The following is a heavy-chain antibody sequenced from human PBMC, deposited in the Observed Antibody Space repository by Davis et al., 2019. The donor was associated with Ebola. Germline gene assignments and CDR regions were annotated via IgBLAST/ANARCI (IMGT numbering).Heavy chain of an antibody. D-gene: IGHD2-15*01. CDR3: AKDRDKQRVALYYYYGMDV. Sequence: PGGSLRLSCAASGFTFSSYAMSWVRQAPGKGLEWVSAISGSGGSTYYADSVKGRFTISRDNSKNTLYLQMNSLRAEDTAVYYCAKDRDKQRVALYYYYGMDVWGQGTTVTVSS. CDR1: GFTFSSYA. CDR2: ISGSGGST. J-gene: IGHJ6*02. V-gene: IGHV3-23*01.